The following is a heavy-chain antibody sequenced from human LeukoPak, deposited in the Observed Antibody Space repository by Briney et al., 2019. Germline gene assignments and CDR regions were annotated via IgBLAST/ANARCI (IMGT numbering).Heavy chain of an antibody. D-gene: IGHD3-10*01. V-gene: IGHV1-2*02. J-gene: IGHJ2*01. Sequence: ASVKVSCKASGHTFTGYYMHWVRQAPGQGLEWMGWINPNSGGTNYAQKFQGRVTMTRDTSISTAYMELSRLRSDDTAVYYCARSNYYGSGRYWYFDLWGRGTLVTVSS. CDR3: ARSNYYGSGRYWYFDL. CDR1: GHTFTGYY. CDR2: INPNSGGT.